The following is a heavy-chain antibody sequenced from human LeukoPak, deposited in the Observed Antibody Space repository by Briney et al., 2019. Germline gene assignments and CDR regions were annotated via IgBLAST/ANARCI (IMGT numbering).Heavy chain of an antibody. J-gene: IGHJ4*02. Sequence: GASVKVSCKASGYTFTGYYMHWVRQAPGQGLEWMGWINPNSGGTNYAQKFQGRVTMTRDTSISTAYMELRSLRSDDTAVYYCARGRSGYSEYFDYWGQGTLVTVSS. CDR2: INPNSGGT. CDR3: ARGRSGYSEYFDY. CDR1: GYTFTGYY. D-gene: IGHD3-3*01. V-gene: IGHV1-2*02.